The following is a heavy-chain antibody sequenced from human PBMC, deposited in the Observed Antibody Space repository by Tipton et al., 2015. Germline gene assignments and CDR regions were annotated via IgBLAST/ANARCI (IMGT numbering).Heavy chain of an antibody. CDR1: GFSFSNYA. V-gene: IGHV3-23*03. CDR2: IYIGGGT. D-gene: IGHD6-19*01. J-gene: IGHJ4*02. Sequence: SLRLSCAASGFSFSNYAMSWVRQXPGKGLEWVSVIYIGGGTYYADSVKGRFTISRDNARNSLYLQMNSLRDDDAAVYYCGREDRGYSSGDHWGQGIMVTVSS. CDR3: GREDRGYSSGDH.